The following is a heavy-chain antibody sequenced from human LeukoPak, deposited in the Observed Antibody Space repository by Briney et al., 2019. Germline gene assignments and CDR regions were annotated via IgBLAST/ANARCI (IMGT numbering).Heavy chain of an antibody. J-gene: IGHJ3*02. D-gene: IGHD3-3*01. CDR1: GFTFSSYA. CDR2: ISGSGGST. Sequence: PGGSLRLSCAASGFTFSSYAMSWVRQAPGKGLEWVSAISGSGGSTYYADSVKGRFTISRDNSKNTLYLQMNSLRAEDTAVYYCAKDLWDFTIFGVVHDAFDIWGQGTMVTVSS. V-gene: IGHV3-23*01. CDR3: AKDLWDFTIFGVVHDAFDI.